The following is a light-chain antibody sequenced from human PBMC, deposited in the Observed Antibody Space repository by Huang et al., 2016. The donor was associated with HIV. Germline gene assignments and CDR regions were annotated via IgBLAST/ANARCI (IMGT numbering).Light chain of an antibody. Sequence: EIVMTQSPATLSVSPGERATLSCRASKSVSSNLAWYQQKPGQAPRLLIYGASTRATGIPARFRGSGSGTEFTLTISSLQSEDFAVYYCQQYNNWPRTFGQGTKVEIK. CDR2: GAS. J-gene: IGKJ1*01. V-gene: IGKV3-15*01. CDR3: QQYNNWPRT. CDR1: KSVSSN.